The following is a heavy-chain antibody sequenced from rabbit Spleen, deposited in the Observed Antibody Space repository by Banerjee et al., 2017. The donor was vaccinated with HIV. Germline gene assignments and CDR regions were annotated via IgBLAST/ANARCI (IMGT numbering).Heavy chain of an antibody. CDR3: GRSSGAGYAGYGYGFGL. CDR1: GFDFSRGYD. Sequence: QSLEESGGGLVKPGASLTLTCKASGFDFSRGYDMCWVRQAPGKGLEWIGFIYTGNGKNYYASWATGRFTISSASSTTVTLQMTSLTAADTATYFCGRSSGAGYAGYGYGFGLWGQGTLVTVS. V-gene: IGHV1S40*01. D-gene: IGHD7-1*01. J-gene: IGHJ4*01. CDR2: IYTGNGKN.